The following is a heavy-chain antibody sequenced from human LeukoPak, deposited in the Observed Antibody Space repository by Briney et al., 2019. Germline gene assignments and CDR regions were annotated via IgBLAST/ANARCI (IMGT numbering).Heavy chain of an antibody. CDR2: ISGSGGST. CDR1: GFTFSSYR. CDR3: AKGQYYYDSSGYDY. Sequence: SGGSLRLSCAASGFTFSSYRIRWVRQAPGKGLEWVSSISGSGGSTYYAQSVKGRFTISRDNSKNTLYLQMNSLRAEDTAVYYCAKGQYYYDSSGYDYWGQGTLVTVSS. J-gene: IGHJ4*02. V-gene: IGHV3-23*01. D-gene: IGHD3-22*01.